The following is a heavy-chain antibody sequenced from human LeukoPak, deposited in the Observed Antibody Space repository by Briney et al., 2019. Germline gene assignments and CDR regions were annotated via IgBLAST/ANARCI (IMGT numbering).Heavy chain of an antibody. CDR1: GFTFSSYA. J-gene: IGHJ4*02. Sequence: GGSLRLSCAASGFTFSSYAMSWVRQAPGKGLEWVSAISGSGGSTYYADSVKGRFTISRDNSKNTLYLQMNSLRAEDTAVYYCAKGTYSSGWTSRQAFDYWGQGTLVTVSS. V-gene: IGHV3-23*01. CDR3: AKGTYSSGWTSRQAFDY. CDR2: ISGSGGST. D-gene: IGHD6-19*01.